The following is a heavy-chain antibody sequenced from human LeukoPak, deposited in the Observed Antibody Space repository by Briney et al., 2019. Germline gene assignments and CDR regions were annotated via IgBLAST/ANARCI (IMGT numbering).Heavy chain of an antibody. CDR2: INWNGGST. V-gene: IGHV3-20*01. J-gene: IGHJ6*03. CDR1: GFTFSSYE. CDR3: ARDDNGHMDV. D-gene: IGHD1-14*01. Sequence: TGGSLRLSCAASGFTFSSYEMSWVRQAPGKGLEWVSGINWNGGSTGYADSVKGRFTISRDNAKNSLYLQMNSLRAEDTALYHCARDDNGHMDVWGKGTTVTISS.